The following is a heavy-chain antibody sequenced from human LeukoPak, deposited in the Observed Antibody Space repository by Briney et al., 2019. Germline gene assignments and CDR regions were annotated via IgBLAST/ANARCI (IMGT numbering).Heavy chain of an antibody. J-gene: IGHJ4*02. CDR1: GFTFRNYV. V-gene: IGHV3-30-3*01. CDR2: TSSDLNVK. Sequence: GGSLGLSCAASGFTFRNYVIHWVRQAPGKGLEWVAVTSSDLNVKLYADSVKGRFTISRDNSRSTLYLQMNSLRPEDTAIYYCAREGYYGSGSPPSLYFDYWGQGTLVTISS. CDR3: AREGYYGSGSPPSLYFDY. D-gene: IGHD3-10*01.